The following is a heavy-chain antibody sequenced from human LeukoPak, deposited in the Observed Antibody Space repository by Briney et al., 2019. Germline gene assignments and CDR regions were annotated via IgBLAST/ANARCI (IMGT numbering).Heavy chain of an antibody. Sequence: SSETLSLTCAVSGYSISSGYYWGWIRQPPGKGLEWIGSIYHSGSTYYNPSLKSRVTISVDTSKNQFSLKLSSVTAAGTAVYYCARQYCSGGSCYIGYWGQGTLVTVSS. CDR3: ARQYCSGGSCYIGY. V-gene: IGHV4-38-2*01. CDR2: IYHSGST. CDR1: GYSISSGYY. J-gene: IGHJ4*02. D-gene: IGHD2-15*01.